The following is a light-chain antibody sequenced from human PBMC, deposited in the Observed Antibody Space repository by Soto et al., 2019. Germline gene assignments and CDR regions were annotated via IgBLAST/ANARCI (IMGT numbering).Light chain of an antibody. J-gene: IGKJ5*01. CDR1: RSVRTY. Sequence: EIVLTQSPATLYLSPGERATLCCRASRSVRTYLACYQQKPCQAPRLLIYDASNRAAGIPARLIGSGSETDFNLTISNLEPEDFAVYYCQQRYAWPPITFGQGTRLEIK. CDR3: QQRYAWPPIT. V-gene: IGKV3-11*01. CDR2: DAS.